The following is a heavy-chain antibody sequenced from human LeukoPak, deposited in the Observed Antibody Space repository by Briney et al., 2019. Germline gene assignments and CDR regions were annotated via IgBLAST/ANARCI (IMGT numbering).Heavy chain of an antibody. CDR2: ITIRDTYI. V-gene: IGHV3-21*04. J-gene: IGHJ4*02. CDR3: ARVMVGATTDFFDY. D-gene: IGHD1-26*01. CDR1: GFTFTKHR. Sequence: GGSLRLSCEDSGFTFTKHRITWVRQTRGEGLEWVSFITIRDTYIKYADSVKSRFTISRDNAKNSLFLQMNSLTAEDTAVYYCARVMVGATTDFFDYWGQGTLVTVSS.